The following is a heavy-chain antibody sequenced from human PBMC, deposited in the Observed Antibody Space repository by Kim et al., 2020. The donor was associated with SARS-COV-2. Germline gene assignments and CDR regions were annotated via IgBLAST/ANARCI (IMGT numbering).Heavy chain of an antibody. J-gene: IGHJ6*02. CDR3: ARGSYCSSTSCYLLGTRYYYYGMDV. CDR1: GGTFSSYA. CDR2: IIPIFGTA. Sequence: SVKVSCKASGGTFSSYAISWVRQAPGQGLEWMGGIIPIFGTANYAQKFQGRVTITADESTSTAYMELSSLRSEDTAVYYCARGSYCSSTSCYLLGTRYYYYGMDVWGQGTTVTVSS. D-gene: IGHD2-2*01. V-gene: IGHV1-69*13.